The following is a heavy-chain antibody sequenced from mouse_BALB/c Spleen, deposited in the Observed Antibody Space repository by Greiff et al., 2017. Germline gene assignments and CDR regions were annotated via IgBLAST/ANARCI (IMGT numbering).Heavy chain of an antibody. V-gene: IGHV5-9-4*01. J-gene: IGHJ2*01. D-gene: IGHD2-1*01. Sequence: EVHLVESGGGLVKPGGSLKLSCAASGFTFSSYAMSWVRQSPEKRLEWVAEISSGGSYTYYPDTVTGRFTISRDNAKNTLYLEMSSLRSEDTAMYYCARWGNYLYYFDYWGQGTTLTVSS. CDR3: ARWGNYLYYFDY. CDR2: ISSGGSYT. CDR1: GFTFSSYA.